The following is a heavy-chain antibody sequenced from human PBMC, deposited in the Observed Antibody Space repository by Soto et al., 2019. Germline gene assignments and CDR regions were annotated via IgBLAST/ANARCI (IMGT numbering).Heavy chain of an antibody. D-gene: IGHD6-19*01. CDR1: GGTFSSYA. V-gene: IGHV1-69*01. J-gene: IGHJ2*01. CDR2: IIPIFGTA. Sequence: QVQLVPSGAEVKKPGSSVKVSCKASGGTFSSYAISWVRQAPGQGLEWMGGIIPIFGTANYAQKFQGRVTITADESTSTAYMELSSLRSEDTAVYYCARRPSSGLGINWYFDLWGRGTLVTVSS. CDR3: ARRPSSGLGINWYFDL.